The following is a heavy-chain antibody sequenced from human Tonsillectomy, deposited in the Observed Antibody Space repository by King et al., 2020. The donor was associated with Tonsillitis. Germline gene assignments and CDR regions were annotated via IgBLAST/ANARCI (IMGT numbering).Heavy chain of an antibody. Sequence: VQLQESGPGLVKPSETLSLTCTVSDYSISSGYYWGWIRQPPGKGLEWIGSIYHSGSTYYNPSLKSRVTISVDTSKNQFSLKLSSVTAADTAVYYCARDGDYDSSGYYYGDAFDIWGQGTMVTVSS. V-gene: IGHV4-38-2*02. CDR2: IYHSGST. J-gene: IGHJ3*02. D-gene: IGHD3-22*01. CDR1: DYSISSGYY. CDR3: ARDGDYDSSGYYYGDAFDI.